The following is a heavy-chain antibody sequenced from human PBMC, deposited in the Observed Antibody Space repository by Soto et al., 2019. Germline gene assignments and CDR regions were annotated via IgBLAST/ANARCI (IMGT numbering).Heavy chain of an antibody. Sequence: QVQLQQWGAGLLKPSETLSLTCAVYGGSFSGYYWTWIRQPPGTGLEWIGEINHSGSTNYNPSLKGRLTXSXNTSNNQFSLKLTSVTAADTAVYYCARDKITGLFDYWGQGTLVTVSS. V-gene: IGHV4-34*01. J-gene: IGHJ4*02. D-gene: IGHD2-8*02. CDR3: ARDKITGLFDY. CDR1: GGSFSGYY. CDR2: INHSGST.